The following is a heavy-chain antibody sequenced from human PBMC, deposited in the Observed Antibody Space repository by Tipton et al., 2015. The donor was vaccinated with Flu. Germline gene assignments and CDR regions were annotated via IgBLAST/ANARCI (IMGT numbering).Heavy chain of an antibody. CDR1: GGPISSSSYY. J-gene: IGHJ3*02. V-gene: IGHV4-39*07. CDR3: ARRDCAGGICYSRVYDAFDI. D-gene: IGHD2-8*02. CDR2: IYYSGST. Sequence: LRLSCTVSGGPISSSSYYWGWIRQPPGKGLEWIGSIYYSGSTYYNPSLKSRVTISVDTSKNQFSPRLGSVTAGATAVYYCARRDCAGGICYSRVYDAFDIWGQGTLVTVSS.